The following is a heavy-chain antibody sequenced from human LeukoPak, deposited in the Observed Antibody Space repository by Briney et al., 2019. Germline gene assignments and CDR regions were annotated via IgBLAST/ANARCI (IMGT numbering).Heavy chain of an antibody. Sequence: GASVKVSCKASGYTFTSYDINWVRQPTGQGLEWMGWMNPNSGNTGYAQKFQGRVAMTRNTSISTAYMELSSLRSEDTAVYYCARGRAIFGVAVYYFDYWGQGTLVTVSS. J-gene: IGHJ4*02. D-gene: IGHD3-3*01. CDR2: MNPNSGNT. CDR1: GYTFTSYD. CDR3: ARGRAIFGVAVYYFDY. V-gene: IGHV1-8*01.